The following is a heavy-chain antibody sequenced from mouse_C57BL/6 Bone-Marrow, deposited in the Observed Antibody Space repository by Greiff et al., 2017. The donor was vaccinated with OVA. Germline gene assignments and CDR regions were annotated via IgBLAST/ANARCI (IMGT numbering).Heavy chain of an antibody. V-gene: IGHV1-81*01. CDR1: GYTFTSYG. J-gene: IGHJ2*01. Sequence: VQGVESGAELARPGASVKLSCKASGYTFTSYGISWVKQRTGQGLEWIGEIYPRSGNTYYNEKFKGKATLTADKSSSTAYMELRSLTSEDSAVYFCARWGYYYGSSFDYWGQGTTLTVSS. CDR2: IYPRSGNT. CDR3: ARWGYYYGSSFDY. D-gene: IGHD1-1*01.